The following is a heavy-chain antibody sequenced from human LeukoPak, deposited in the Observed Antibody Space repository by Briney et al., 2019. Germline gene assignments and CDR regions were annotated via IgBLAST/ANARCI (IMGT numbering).Heavy chain of an antibody. J-gene: IGHJ4*02. Sequence: GKSLRLSCAASGFTFSSYAMHWVRQAPGKGLEWVSLISNDGSNKYYADSVKGRFTISRDNSKNTLYLQVNSLRADDTAVYYCASDGNYYGSGSPHYWGQGTLVTVSS. D-gene: IGHD3-10*01. V-gene: IGHV3-30-3*01. CDR2: ISNDGSNK. CDR3: ASDGNYYGSGSPHY. CDR1: GFTFSSYA.